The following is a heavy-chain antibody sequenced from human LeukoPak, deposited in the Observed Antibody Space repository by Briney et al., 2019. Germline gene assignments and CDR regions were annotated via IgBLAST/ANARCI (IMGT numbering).Heavy chain of an antibody. V-gene: IGHV3-21*01. CDR2: ISSSSSYI. J-gene: IGHJ5*02. Sequence: GGSLRLSCAASGFTFSSYSMNWVRQAPGKGLEWVSSISSSSSYIYYADSVKGRFTISRDNAKNSLYLQMNSLRAEDTAVYYCAREIGSGYSYGLAWFDPWGQGTLVTVSS. CDR1: GFTFSSYS. CDR3: AREIGSGYSYGLAWFDP. D-gene: IGHD5-18*01.